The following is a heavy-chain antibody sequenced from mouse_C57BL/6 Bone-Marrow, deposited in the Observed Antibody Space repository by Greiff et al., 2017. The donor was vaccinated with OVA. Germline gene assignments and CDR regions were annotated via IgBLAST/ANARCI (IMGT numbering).Heavy chain of an antibody. Sequence: SGAELVRPGASVKMSCKASGYTFTSYNMHWVKQTPRQGLEWIGAIYPGNGDTSYNQKFKGKATLTVDKSSSTAYMQLSSLTSEDAAVYVCARSPPLLLRYPSYWYFDVWGTGTTVTVSS. CDR1: GYTFTSYN. D-gene: IGHD1-1*01. CDR3: ARSPPLLLRYPSYWYFDV. V-gene: IGHV1-12*01. CDR2: IYPGNGDT. J-gene: IGHJ1*03.